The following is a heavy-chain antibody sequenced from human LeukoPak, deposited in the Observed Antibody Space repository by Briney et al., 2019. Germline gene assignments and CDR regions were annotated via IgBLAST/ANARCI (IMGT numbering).Heavy chain of an antibody. CDR2: INHSGST. Sequence: SETLSLTCAVYGGSFSGYYWSWIRQPPGKGLEWIGEINHSGSTNYNPSLKSRVTISVDTSKNQFSLKLSSVTAADTAVYYCARGEGYYDSSGLFYFDYWGQGTLVTVSS. D-gene: IGHD3-22*01. V-gene: IGHV4-34*01. CDR3: ARGEGYYDSSGLFYFDY. CDR1: GGSFSGYY. J-gene: IGHJ4*02.